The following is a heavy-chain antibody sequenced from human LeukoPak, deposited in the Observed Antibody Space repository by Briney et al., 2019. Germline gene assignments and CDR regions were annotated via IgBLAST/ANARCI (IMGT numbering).Heavy chain of an antibody. Sequence: GGSLRLSCAASGFTFSSYGMHWVRQAPGKGLEWVAVISYDGSNKYYADSVKGRFTISRDNSKNTLYLQMNSLRAEDTAVYYCAKSLRPGGYYCYMDVWGKGTTVTVSS. CDR2: ISYDGSNK. CDR1: GFTFSSYG. CDR3: AKSLRPGGYYCYMDV. D-gene: IGHD4-23*01. V-gene: IGHV3-30*18. J-gene: IGHJ6*03.